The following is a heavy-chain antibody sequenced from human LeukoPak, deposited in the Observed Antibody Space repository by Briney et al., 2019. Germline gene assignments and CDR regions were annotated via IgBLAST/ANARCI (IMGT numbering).Heavy chain of an antibody. Sequence: ASVKVSCKASGYTFTNYGISWVRQAPGQGLEWMGWISAYNGDTNYAQNLQDRVTMTTATSTNTAHKELRSLTSDATAGYYCASEILTSQSWGFGYWGQETLVTVSS. J-gene: IGHJ4*02. V-gene: IGHV1-18*01. D-gene: IGHD3-9*01. CDR3: ASEILTSQSWGFGY. CDR1: GYTFTNYG. CDR2: ISAYNGDT.